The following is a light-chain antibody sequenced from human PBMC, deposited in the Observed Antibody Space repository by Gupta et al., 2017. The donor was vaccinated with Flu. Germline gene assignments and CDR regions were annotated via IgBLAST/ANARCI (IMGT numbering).Light chain of an antibody. Sequence: PSSLSASVGDRVTITCRASQRISYYLDWYQQKPGKAPRLLIYTASRVPSGVPSRFSGSGSGTDFTLTITRLQPEDSATYYCQHRDDSPMTFGQGTKVDIK. V-gene: IGKV1-39*01. CDR2: TAS. J-gene: IGKJ1*01. CDR3: QHRDDSPMT. CDR1: QRISYY.